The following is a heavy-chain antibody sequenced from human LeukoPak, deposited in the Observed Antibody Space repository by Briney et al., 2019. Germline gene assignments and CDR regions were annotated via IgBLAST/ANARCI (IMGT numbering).Heavy chain of an antibody. CDR2: ISTTGTTI. V-gene: IGHV3-11*01. CDR1: GFTFSDYY. CDR3: ARGRMTTLYYFDC. D-gene: IGHD4-11*01. Sequence: GGSLRLSCAASGFTFSDYYMSWIRQAPGKGLVWVSYISTTGTTIYYADSVKGRFTISRDNAKNSLYLQMNSLRAEDTAVYSCARGRMTTLYYFDCRGQGTLVTVSS. J-gene: IGHJ4*02.